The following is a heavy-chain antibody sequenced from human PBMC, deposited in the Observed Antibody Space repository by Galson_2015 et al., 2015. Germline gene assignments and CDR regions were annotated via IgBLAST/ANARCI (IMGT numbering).Heavy chain of an antibody. CDR1: GYTFTAYA. CDR2: INTGNGDT. CDR3: ASDRPSQNILTGAFDY. Sequence: SVKVSCKASGYTFTAYAMHWVRQAPGQRLEWMGWINTGNGDTKYSQKFQDRVTVTRDTSASTAYMELSSLTSADTAVYYCASDRPSQNILTGAFDYWGQGTLVAVSS. D-gene: IGHD3-9*01. V-gene: IGHV1-3*04. J-gene: IGHJ4*02.